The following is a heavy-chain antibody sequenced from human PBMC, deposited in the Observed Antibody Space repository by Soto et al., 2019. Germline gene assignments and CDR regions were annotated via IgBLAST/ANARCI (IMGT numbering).Heavy chain of an antibody. CDR3: ARERGYCSSTSCVYGMDV. J-gene: IGHJ6*02. CDR1: GYTFTTYN. Sequence: GASLKVSCKSSGYTFTTYNMHCVRQAPGQGLEWMGTINPSGGSTTHAQKFQGRVTTTRDTSTSTVYMELSSLGSGDTAVYYCARERGYCSSTSCVYGMDVWGQGTTVTVSS. CDR2: INPSGGST. V-gene: IGHV1-46*01. D-gene: IGHD2-2*01.